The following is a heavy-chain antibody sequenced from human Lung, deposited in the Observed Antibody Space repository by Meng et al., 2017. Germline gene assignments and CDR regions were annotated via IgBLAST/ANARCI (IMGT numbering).Heavy chain of an antibody. J-gene: IGHJ4*02. Sequence: EVQLGGSGGGLVKPGGSLRLYWAASGFTFSSYSMNWVRQAPGKGLEWVSSISSSSSYIYYADSVKGRFTISRDNAKNSLYLQMNSLRAEDTAVYYCARERGTSDYWGQGTLVTVSS. CDR3: ARERGTSDY. CDR2: ISSSSSYI. V-gene: IGHV3-21*01. D-gene: IGHD1-7*01. CDR1: GFTFSSYS.